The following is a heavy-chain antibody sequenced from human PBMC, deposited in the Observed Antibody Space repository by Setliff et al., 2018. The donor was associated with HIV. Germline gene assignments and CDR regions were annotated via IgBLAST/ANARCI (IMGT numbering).Heavy chain of an antibody. J-gene: IGHJ6*03. CDR2: IYYSGGT. CDR1: GGSISSGGYY. Sequence: SETLSLTCTVSGGSISSGGYYWSWIRQHPGKGLEWIGYIYYSGGTYYNPSLKSRVTISVDTSKNQFSLKLSSVTAADTAVYYCARVPTNPDFYYYYMDVWGKGTTVTV. V-gene: IGHV4-31*03. CDR3: ARVPTNPDFYYYYMDV.